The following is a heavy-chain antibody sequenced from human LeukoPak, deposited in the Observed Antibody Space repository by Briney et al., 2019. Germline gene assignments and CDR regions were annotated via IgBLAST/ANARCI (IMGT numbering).Heavy chain of an antibody. CDR3: AKSPSNIVVAPAAIGFDY. D-gene: IGHD2-2*02. J-gene: IGHJ4*02. V-gene: IGHV3-23*01. CDR2: ISGSGGST. CDR1: GFTFSSYA. Sequence: PGGSLRLSCAASGFTFSSYAMSWVRQAPGKGLEWVSAISGSGGSTYYADSVKGRFTISRDNSKNTLYLQMNSLRAEDTAVYYCAKSPSNIVVAPAAIGFDYWGQGTLVTVSS.